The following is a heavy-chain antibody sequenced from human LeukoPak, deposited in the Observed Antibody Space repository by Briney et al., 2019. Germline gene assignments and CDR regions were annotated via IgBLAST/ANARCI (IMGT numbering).Heavy chain of an antibody. J-gene: IGHJ3*02. V-gene: IGHV1-69*13. D-gene: IGHD1-26*01. CDR2: IIPIFGTA. CDR3: ARGTHIVGARDAFDI. CDR1: GGTFSSYT. Sequence: SVKVSCKASGGTFSSYTISWVRQAPGQGLEWMGGIIPIFGTANYAQKFQGRVTITADESTSTAYMELSSLRSEDTAVYYCARGTHIVGARDAFDIWGQGTMVTVSS.